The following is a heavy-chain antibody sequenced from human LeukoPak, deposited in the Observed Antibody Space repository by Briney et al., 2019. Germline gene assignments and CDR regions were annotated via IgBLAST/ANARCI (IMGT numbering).Heavy chain of an antibody. D-gene: IGHD1-26*01. CDR3: AKRGTGSYYYFDY. Sequence: PGGSLRLSCAASGFTFSSYAMSWVRQAPGKGLEWVSAISTGGGGTYYADSVKGRFTISRDNSKNTLYLQMNSLRAEDTAVYYCAKRGTGSYYYFDYWGQGTLVTVSS. CDR1: GFTFSSYA. V-gene: IGHV3-23*01. J-gene: IGHJ4*02. CDR2: ISTGGGGT.